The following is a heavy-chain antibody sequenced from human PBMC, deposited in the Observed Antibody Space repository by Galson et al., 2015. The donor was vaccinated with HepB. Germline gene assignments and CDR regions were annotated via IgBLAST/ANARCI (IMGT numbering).Heavy chain of an antibody. D-gene: IGHD4/OR15-4a*01. J-gene: IGHJ3*02. CDR3: AAGVPHAFDI. V-gene: IGHV3-66*02. Sequence: SLRLSCAASGFTVSSNYMSWVRQAPGKGLEWVSIFYSGDYTYYADSVKGRFTISRDKSKNTLFLQMNSLRAEDTAVYYCAAGVPHAFDIWGQGTMVTVSS. CDR1: GFTVSSNY. CDR2: FYSGDYT.